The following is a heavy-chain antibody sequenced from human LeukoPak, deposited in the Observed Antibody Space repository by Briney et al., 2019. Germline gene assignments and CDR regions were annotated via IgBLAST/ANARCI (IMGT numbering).Heavy chain of an antibody. D-gene: IGHD4-11*01. CDR2: INHSGST. J-gene: IGHJ4*02. CDR1: GGSFSGYY. Sequence: SETLSLTCAVYGGSFSGYYWSWIRQPPGKGLEWIGEINHSGSTNYNPSLKSRVNISVDTSKNQFSLKLSSVTAADTAVYYCARKDSNLDYWGQGTLVTVSS. CDR3: ARKDSNLDY. V-gene: IGHV4-34*01.